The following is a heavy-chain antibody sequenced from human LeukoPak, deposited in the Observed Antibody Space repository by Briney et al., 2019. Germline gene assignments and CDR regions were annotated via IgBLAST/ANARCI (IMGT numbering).Heavy chain of an antibody. Sequence: GGSLRLSCAASGFTFSSYSMNWVRQAPGKGLEWVSSISSSSSYIYYAGSVKGRFTISRDNAKNSLYLQMNSLRAEDTAVYYCARGDYYLWGQGTLVTVSS. CDR1: GFTFSSYS. J-gene: IGHJ5*02. D-gene: IGHD3-10*01. CDR2: ISSSSSYI. V-gene: IGHV3-21*01. CDR3: ARGDYYL.